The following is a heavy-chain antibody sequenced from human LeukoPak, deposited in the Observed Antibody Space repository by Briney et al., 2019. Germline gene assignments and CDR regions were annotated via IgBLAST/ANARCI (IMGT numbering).Heavy chain of an antibody. CDR3: ARASSSWFWFDP. Sequence: LRLSCAASGFTVSSNYMSWIRQPPGKGLEWIGYIYYSGSTYYNPSLKSRVTISVDTSKNQFSLKLSSVTAADTAVYYCARASSSWFWFDPWGQGTLVTVSS. J-gene: IGHJ5*02. D-gene: IGHD6-13*01. CDR2: IYYSGST. CDR1: GFTVSSNY. V-gene: IGHV4-30-4*08.